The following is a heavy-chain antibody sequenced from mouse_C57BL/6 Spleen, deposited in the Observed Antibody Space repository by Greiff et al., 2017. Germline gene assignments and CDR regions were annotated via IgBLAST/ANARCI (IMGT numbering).Heavy chain of an antibody. CDR3: AREGFITTVVATSWYFDV. Sequence: QVQLQQPGTELVKPGASVKLSCKASGYTFTSYWMHWVKQRPGQGLEWIGNINPSNGGTNYNEKFKSKATLTVDKSSSTAYMQLSSLTSEDSAVYYCAREGFITTVVATSWYFDVWGTGTTVTVSS. V-gene: IGHV1-53*01. CDR2: INPSNGGT. J-gene: IGHJ1*03. D-gene: IGHD1-1*01. CDR1: GYTFTSYW.